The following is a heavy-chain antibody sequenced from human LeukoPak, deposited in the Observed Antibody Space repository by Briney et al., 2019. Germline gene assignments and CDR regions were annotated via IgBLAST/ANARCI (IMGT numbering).Heavy chain of an antibody. CDR2: IYYSGST. Sequence: SETLSLTCGVSGASICSSSYYWGWLRQPPGKGLEWIGSIYYSGSTYYNPSLKSRVTIPVDTPKSQFSLKLSSVTAADTAWYYYASELSISGDYYYDYWGQGTLVTVSS. CDR1: GASICSSSYY. J-gene: IGHJ4*02. D-gene: IGHD2-21*01. V-gene: IGHV4-39*07. CDR3: ASELSISGDYYYDY.